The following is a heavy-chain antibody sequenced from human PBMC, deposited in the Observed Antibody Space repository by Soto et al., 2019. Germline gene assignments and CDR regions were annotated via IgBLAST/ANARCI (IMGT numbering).Heavy chain of an antibody. D-gene: IGHD3-10*01. Sequence: GGSLRLSCAASGFTFSDYCMSWIRQAPGKGLGWVSNISSSGSTIYYADSLKGRFTSSRDNPKNSLYLQMNSLRAEDTAVYYCPRVRISGDYYYGMDVWGQGTTVTVSS. CDR3: PRVRISGDYYYGMDV. CDR1: GFTFSDYC. V-gene: IGHV3-11*01. J-gene: IGHJ6*02. CDR2: ISSSGSTI.